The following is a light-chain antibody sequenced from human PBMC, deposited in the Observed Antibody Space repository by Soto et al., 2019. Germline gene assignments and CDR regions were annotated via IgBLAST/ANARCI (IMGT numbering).Light chain of an antibody. Sequence: IVFTHSPCTLSLSPGERATLSCRASQSVSSSYLAWYQQKPGQAPRLLIYGASSRATGIPDRFSGSGSGTDFTLTISRLEPEDFAVYYCQQYGSSPLTFGGGTKVDI. V-gene: IGKV3-20*01. J-gene: IGKJ4*01. CDR3: QQYGSSPLT. CDR2: GAS. CDR1: QSVSSSY.